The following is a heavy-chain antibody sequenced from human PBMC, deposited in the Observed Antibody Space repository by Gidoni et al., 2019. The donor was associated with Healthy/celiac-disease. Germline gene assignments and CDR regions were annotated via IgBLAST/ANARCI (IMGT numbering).Heavy chain of an antibody. CDR3: ARGVAAPQSGRGMDV. Sequence: PGLVKPSETLYLTCTVSGGSISSYYWSWIRQPPGKGLEWIGYIYYSGSTNYNPSLKSRVTISVDTSKNQFSLKLSSVTAADTAVYYCARGVAAPQSGRGMDVWGQGTTVTVSS. CDR1: GGSISSYY. V-gene: IGHV4-59*08. D-gene: IGHD6-13*01. CDR2: IYYSGST. J-gene: IGHJ6*02.